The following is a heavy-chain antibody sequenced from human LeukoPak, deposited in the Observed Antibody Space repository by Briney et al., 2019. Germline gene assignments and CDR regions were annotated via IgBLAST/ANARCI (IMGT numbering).Heavy chain of an antibody. CDR3: ARDPQLKAFDI. J-gene: IGHJ3*02. V-gene: IGHV4-59*01. Sequence: SETLSLTCTVSGGSISSYYWSWIRQPPGKGLEWIGYIYYSGSTNYNPSLKSRVTISVDTSKNQFSLKLSSVTAADTAVYYCARDPQLKAFDIWGQGTMVTVS. CDR1: GGSISSYY. CDR2: IYYSGST.